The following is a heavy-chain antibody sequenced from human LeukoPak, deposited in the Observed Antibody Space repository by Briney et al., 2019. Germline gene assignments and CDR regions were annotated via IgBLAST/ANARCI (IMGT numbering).Heavy chain of an antibody. CDR3: ARVEYFGSGSYRFDP. J-gene: IGHJ5*02. CDR2: AYYRSKWYK. CDR1: GDSISRNSFA. Sequence: SRSLSLTCAISGDSISRNSFAWNWIRQSPSRGLEWLGRAYYRSKWYKEYAASVRSRITISPDTSKNQFSLQLNSVTPEDTAVYYCARVEYFGSGSYRFDPWGQGTLVTVSS. D-gene: IGHD3-10*01. V-gene: IGHV6-1*01.